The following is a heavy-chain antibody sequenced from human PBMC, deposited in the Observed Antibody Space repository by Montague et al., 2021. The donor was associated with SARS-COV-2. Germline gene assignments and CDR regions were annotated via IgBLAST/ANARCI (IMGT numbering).Heavy chain of an antibody. CDR3: ARAQVTIFGVLIMLPAAGAVDV. D-gene: IGHD3-3*01. Sequence: SETLSLTCAVYGGSFTGYYWTWIRQPPGKGLEWIGEINHSGSSNYNPSLESRVTMSVDTSKNQFSLRLNSVSAADTAVYYCARAQVTIFGVLIMLPAAGAVDVWGQGTTVPVSS. CDR1: GGSFTGYY. J-gene: IGHJ3*01. CDR2: INHSGSS. V-gene: IGHV4-34*01.